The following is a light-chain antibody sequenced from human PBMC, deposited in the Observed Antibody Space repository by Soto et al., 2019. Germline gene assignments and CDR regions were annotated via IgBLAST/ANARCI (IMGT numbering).Light chain of an antibody. V-gene: IGLV2-14*01. Sequence: QSALTQPASVSGSPGQSITISCTGTSSDVGGYNYVSWYQQHPGKAPKLMIYEVNTRPSGVSNRFSGSKSGNTASLTISGLQSEDEADYYCSSYRRSSTPRVFGTGTKLTVL. CDR3: SSYRRSSTPRV. CDR2: EVN. J-gene: IGLJ1*01. CDR1: SSDVGGYNY.